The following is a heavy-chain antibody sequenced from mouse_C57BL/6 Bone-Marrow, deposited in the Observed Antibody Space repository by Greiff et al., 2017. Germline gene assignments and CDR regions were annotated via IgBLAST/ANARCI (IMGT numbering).Heavy chain of an antibody. J-gene: IGHJ1*03. V-gene: IGHV5-6*01. CDR2: ISSGGSYT. CDR1: GFTFSSYG. Sequence: EVQGVESGGDLVKPGGSLKLSCAASGFTFSSYGMSWVRQTPDKRLEWVATISSGGSYTYYPDSVKGRFTISRDNAKNTLYLQMSSLKSEDTAMYYCARLGYFDVWGTGTTVTVSS. CDR3: ARLGYFDV.